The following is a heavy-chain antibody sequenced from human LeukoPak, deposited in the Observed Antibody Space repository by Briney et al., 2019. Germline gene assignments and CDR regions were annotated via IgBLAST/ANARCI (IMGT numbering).Heavy chain of an antibody. CDR2: IYHSGST. J-gene: IGHJ2*01. Sequence: PSETLSLTCAVSGGSISSSNWWSWVRQPPGKGLEWIGEIYHSGSTNYNPSLKSRVTISVDKSKNQFSLKLSSVTAADTAVYYCARDPYTTVTRYWYFDLWGRGTLVTVSS. CDR3: ARDPYTTVTRYWYFDL. V-gene: IGHV4-4*02. CDR1: GGSISSSNW. D-gene: IGHD4-17*01.